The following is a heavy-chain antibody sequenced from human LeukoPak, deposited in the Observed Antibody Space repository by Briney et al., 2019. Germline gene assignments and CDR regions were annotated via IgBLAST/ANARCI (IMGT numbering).Heavy chain of an antibody. V-gene: IGHV4-4*07. Sequence: PSETLSLTCTGWGGSISSYYWSWIRQPPGKGLEWIGRIYTTGSTNYNPSLKSRVTISVDTSKNQFSLKLSSVTAADTAVYYCARFIVGTTTGHDIFDIWGQGTMVTVSS. D-gene: IGHD1-26*01. CDR3: ARFIVGTTTGHDIFDI. CDR2: IYTTGST. CDR1: GGSISSYY. J-gene: IGHJ3*02.